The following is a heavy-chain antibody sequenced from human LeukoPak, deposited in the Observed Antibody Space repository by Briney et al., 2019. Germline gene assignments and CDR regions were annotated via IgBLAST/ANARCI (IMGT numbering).Heavy chain of an antibody. CDR3: ARAHRYGSGSYPEL. CDR2: INHSGST. CDR1: GGSFSGYY. Sequence: KPSETLSLTCAVYGGSFSGYYWSWIRQPPGKGLEWIGEINHSGSTNYNPSLKSRVTISVDTSKNQFSLKLSSVTAADTAVYYCARAHRYGSGSYPELWGQGTLVTVSS. J-gene: IGHJ4*02. V-gene: IGHV4-34*01. D-gene: IGHD3-10*01.